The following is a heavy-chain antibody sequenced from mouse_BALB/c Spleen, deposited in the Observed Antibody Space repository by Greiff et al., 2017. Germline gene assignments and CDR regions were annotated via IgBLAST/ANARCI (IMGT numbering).Heavy chain of an antibody. CDR3: ARAPMFTPCAY. J-gene: IGHJ3*01. CDR1: GFNIKDTY. D-gene: IGHD2-2*01. CDR2: IDPANGNT. V-gene: IGHV14-3*02. Sequence: EVQLQQSGAELVKPGASVKLSCTASGFNIKDTYMHWVKQRPEQGLEWIGRIDPANGNTKYDPKFQGKATITADTSSNTAYLQLSSLTSEDTAVYYCARAPMFTPCAYWGQGSLVTVSA.